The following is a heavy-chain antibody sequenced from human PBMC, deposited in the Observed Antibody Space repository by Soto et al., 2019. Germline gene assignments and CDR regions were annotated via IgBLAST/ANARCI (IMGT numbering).Heavy chain of an antibody. CDR1: GYSFTSYW. V-gene: IGHV5-10-1*01. J-gene: IGHJ4*02. CDR2: IDPSDSYT. D-gene: IGHD3-22*01. Sequence: PGESLKISCQGSGYSFTSYWISWVRQMPGKGLEWMGRIDPSDSYTNYSPSFQGHVTISADKSISTAYLQWSSLKASDTAMYYCARRGYDSSGYPSGDYWGQGTLVTVSS. CDR3: ARRGYDSSGYPSGDY.